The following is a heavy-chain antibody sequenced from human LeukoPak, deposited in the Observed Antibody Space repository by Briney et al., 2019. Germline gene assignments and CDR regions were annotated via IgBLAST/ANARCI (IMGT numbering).Heavy chain of an antibody. CDR3: ARDRSRIAALDV. V-gene: IGHV1-46*01. CDR1: GYTFTSYY. D-gene: IGHD6-13*01. J-gene: IGHJ6*04. CDR2: INPSGGST. Sequence: ASVKVSCKASGYTFTSYYMHWVRQAPGQGLEWLGIINPSGGSTSYAQKFQGRVTMTRDTSTSTVYMELSSLRSEDTAVYYCARDRSRIAALDVWGKGTTVTVSS.